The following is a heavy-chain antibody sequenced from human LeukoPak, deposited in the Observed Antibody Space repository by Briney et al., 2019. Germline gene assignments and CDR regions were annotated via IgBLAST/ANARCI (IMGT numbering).Heavy chain of an antibody. J-gene: IGHJ3*02. V-gene: IGHV1-2*06. D-gene: IGHD3-10*02. Sequence: ASVKVSCKASGYTFTGYYMHWVRQAPGQGPEWMGRVNPNSGGTNYAQKFQGRVTMTRDTSINTAYMELSSLRSGDTAVYYCAIIMLENAFDIWGQGTMVIVSS. CDR2: VNPNSGGT. CDR3: AIIMLENAFDI. CDR1: GYTFTGYY.